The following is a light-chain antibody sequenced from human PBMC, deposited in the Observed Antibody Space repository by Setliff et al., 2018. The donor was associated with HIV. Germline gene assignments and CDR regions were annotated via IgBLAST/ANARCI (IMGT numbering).Light chain of an antibody. V-gene: IGKV4-1*01. CDR3: QQYYSTPPT. CDR2: WAS. J-gene: IGKJ1*01. CDR1: QSVLYSFNNNNY. Sequence: DIVMTQSPDPLAVSLGERATINCKSSQSVLYSFNNNNYLAWFQQKLGQPPKLLIYWASTRESGVPDRFSGSGSGTDFTLTISSLQAEDVAVYYCQQYYSTPPTFGQGTKVDIK.